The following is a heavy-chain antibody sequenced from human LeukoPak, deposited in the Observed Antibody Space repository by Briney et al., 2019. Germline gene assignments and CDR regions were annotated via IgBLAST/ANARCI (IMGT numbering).Heavy chain of an antibody. J-gene: IGHJ4*02. CDR3: ARVVEDYYDSSGYCRN. Sequence: GGSLRLSCAASGFTVSSNYMSWVRQAPGKGLEWVSLIYSGGSTYYADSVKGRFTISRDNSKNTLYLQMNSLRAEDTAVYYCARVVEDYYDSSGYCRNWGQGTLVTVSA. CDR1: GFTVSSNY. CDR2: IYSGGST. V-gene: IGHV3-53*01. D-gene: IGHD3-22*01.